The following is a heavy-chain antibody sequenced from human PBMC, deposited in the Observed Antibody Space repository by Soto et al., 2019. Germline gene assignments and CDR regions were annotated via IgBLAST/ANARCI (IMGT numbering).Heavy chain of an antibody. Sequence: EVQLLESGGGLVQPGGSLRLSCAASGFTFSSHAVSWVRQAPGKGLEWVSAVGGSGSSTYYSDSVKGRFTVSKDNPKNMMHLQMDSLRAEAADLDYCATDFRFCGVSYCYHSEYFHHWGQGTQVTVSS. V-gene: IGHV3-23*01. CDR3: ATDFRFCGVSYCYHSEYFHH. CDR2: VGGSGSST. CDR1: GFTFSSHA. D-gene: IGHD2-21*01. J-gene: IGHJ1*01.